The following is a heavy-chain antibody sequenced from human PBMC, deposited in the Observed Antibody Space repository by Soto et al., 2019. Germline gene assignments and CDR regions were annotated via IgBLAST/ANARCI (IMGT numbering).Heavy chain of an antibody. CDR3: ARGYQEGIVVVAADSDY. Sequence: GGSLRLSCAASGFIFTRYSMNWVRQAPGKGLEWVSSISSTTNYIYYGDSMKGRFTISRDNAKNSLYLEMNSLRAEDTAVYYCARGYQEGIVVVAADSDYWGQGTLVTVSS. D-gene: IGHD2-2*01. CDR2: ISSTTNYI. CDR1: GFIFTRYS. J-gene: IGHJ4*02. V-gene: IGHV3-21*06.